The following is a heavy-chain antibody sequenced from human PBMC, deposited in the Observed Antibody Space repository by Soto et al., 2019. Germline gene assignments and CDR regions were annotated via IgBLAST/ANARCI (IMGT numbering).Heavy chain of an antibody. CDR2: IYYSGST. V-gene: IGHV4-31*03. Sequence: SETLSLTCTVSGGSISSGGYYWSWIRQHPGKGLEWIGYIYYSGSTYYNPSLKSRVTISVDTSKNQFSLKLSSVTAADTAVYYCARGIYYDFWSGYPGYFDYWGQGTLVTVS. CDR3: ARGIYYDFWSGYPGYFDY. CDR1: GGSISSGGYY. D-gene: IGHD3-3*01. J-gene: IGHJ4*02.